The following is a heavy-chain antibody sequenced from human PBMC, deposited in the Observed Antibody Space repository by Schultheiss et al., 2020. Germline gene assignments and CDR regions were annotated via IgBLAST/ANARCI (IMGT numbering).Heavy chain of an antibody. CDR1: GGSISSGSYY. CDR2: IYTSGST. CDR3: ARTTGGMDV. D-gene: IGHD1-1*01. V-gene: IGHV4-61*02. Sequence: SETLSLTCTVSGGSISSGSYYWSWIRQPAGKGLEWIGRIYTSGSTNYNPSLKSRVTISVDTSKNQFSLKLTSVTAADTAVYHCARTTGGMDVWGQGTTVTVSS. J-gene: IGHJ6*02.